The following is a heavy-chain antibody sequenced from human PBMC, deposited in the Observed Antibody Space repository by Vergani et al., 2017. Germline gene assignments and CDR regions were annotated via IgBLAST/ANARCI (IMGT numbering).Heavy chain of an antibody. V-gene: IGHV4-59*01. J-gene: IGHJ4*02. CDR3: ARDHYGSGIDY. Sequence: QVQLQESGPGLVKPSETLSLTCTVSGGSISSYYWSWIRQPPGKGLEWIGYIYYSGSTNYNPSLKSRVTISVDTSKNQFSLKLSSVTAADTAVYYCARDHYGSGIDYWGQGTLVTVSS. CDR1: GGSISSYY. D-gene: IGHD3-10*01. CDR2: IYYSGST.